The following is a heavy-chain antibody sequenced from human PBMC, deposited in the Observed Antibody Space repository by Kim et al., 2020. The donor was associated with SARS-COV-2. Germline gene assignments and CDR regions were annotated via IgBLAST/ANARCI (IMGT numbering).Heavy chain of an antibody. CDR2: IYPGDSDT. CDR3: ARRTPAAYVGYYYYGMDV. CDR1: GYSFTSYW. J-gene: IGHJ6*02. D-gene: IGHD1-26*01. Sequence: GESLKISCKGSGYSFTSYWIGWVRQMPGKGLEWMGIIYPGDSDTRYSPSFQGQVTISADKSISTAYLQWSSLKASDTAMYYCARRTPAAYVGYYYYGMDVWGQGTTVTVSS. V-gene: IGHV5-51*01.